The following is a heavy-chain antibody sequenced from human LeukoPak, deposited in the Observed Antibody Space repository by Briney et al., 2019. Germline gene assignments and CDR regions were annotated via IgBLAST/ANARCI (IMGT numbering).Heavy chain of an antibody. D-gene: IGHD6-13*01. Sequence: SETLSLTCTVSGDSISSGGYYWSWIRQHPGKGLEWIGYIYYSGSTYYNPSLKSRVTISVDTSKNQFSLKLSSVTAADTAVYYCARESGYSSTSPSYYWGQGTLVTVSS. CDR2: IYYSGST. CDR3: ARESGYSSTSPSYY. CDR1: GDSISSGGYY. J-gene: IGHJ4*02. V-gene: IGHV4-31*03.